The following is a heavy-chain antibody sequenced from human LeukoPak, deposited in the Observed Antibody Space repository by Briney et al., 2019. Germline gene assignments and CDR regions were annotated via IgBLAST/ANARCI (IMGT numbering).Heavy chain of an antibody. V-gene: IGHV3-30-3*01. CDR2: ISYDGSNK. CDR1: GFTFSSYA. J-gene: IGHJ6*02. Sequence: GGSLRLSCAASGFTFSSYAMHWVRQAPGKGLEGVAVISYDGSNKYYADSVKGRFNISRDNSKNTLYLQMNRLRVEDTAVYYCGRECGAYQYYYYGMDVWGQGTTVTVSS. CDR3: GRECGAYQYYYYGMDV. D-gene: IGHD2-2*01.